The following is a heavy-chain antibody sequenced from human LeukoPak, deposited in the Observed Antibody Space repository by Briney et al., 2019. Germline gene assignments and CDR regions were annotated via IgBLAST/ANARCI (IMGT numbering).Heavy chain of an antibody. V-gene: IGHV1-8*01. CDR2: MNPNSGNT. CDR1: GYTFTSYD. Sequence: ASVKVSCKASGYTFTSYDINWVRQATGQGLEWMGWMNPNSGNTGYAQKFQGRVNMTRNTSISTAYMELSSLRSEDTAVYYCARINVPPPVGSKELRYFDWQYYFDYWGQGTLVTVSS. CDR3: ARINVPPPVGSKELRYFDWQYYFDY. D-gene: IGHD3-9*01. J-gene: IGHJ4*02.